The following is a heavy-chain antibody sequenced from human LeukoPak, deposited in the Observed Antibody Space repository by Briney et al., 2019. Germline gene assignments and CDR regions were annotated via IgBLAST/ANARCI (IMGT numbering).Heavy chain of an antibody. CDR3: AKDLNYGDGRWEFDP. CDR2: FLAGGAT. CDR1: GFTFSSFA. J-gene: IGHJ5*02. Sequence: PGGPLRLSCAASGFTFSSFAMAWGAQSPGKGRQGVACFLAGGATYYTDSLYARFTLSQANSQTTPYLQRNGLRADDTAVYFCAKDLNYGDGRWEFDPWGQGTLVTVPS. V-gene: IGHV3-23*01. D-gene: IGHD4-17*01.